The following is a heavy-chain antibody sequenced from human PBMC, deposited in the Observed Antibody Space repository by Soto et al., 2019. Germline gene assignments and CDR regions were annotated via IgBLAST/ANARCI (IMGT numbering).Heavy chain of an antibody. J-gene: IGHJ6*02. CDR3: ARYVYESSNYSTLNYGINV. CDR1: GFSLSTTGVG. Sequence: QIPFKESGPTLMKPPQTLTLTCTLSGFSLSTTGVGVGGIRQTPEKALERLALLYWEDAHRSSPSLQSRLTDTKDPYKNLVVLTMPNMDTVDTATYYCARYVYESSNYSTLNYGINVWGQGIAVTVSS. D-gene: IGHD3-22*01. V-gene: IGHV2-5*02. CDR2: LYWEDAH.